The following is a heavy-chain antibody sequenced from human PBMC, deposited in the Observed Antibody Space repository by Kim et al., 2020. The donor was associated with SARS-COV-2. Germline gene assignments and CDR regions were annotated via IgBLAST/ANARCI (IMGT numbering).Heavy chain of an antibody. Sequence: GGSPRLSCAASGFTFSNYGMHWVRQAPGKGLEWVAVISSNGGSPYYADSVKGRFAISRDNSKNMLYLQMNSLRGEDTAVYYCAKDPGRYAQGFDYWGQGT. D-gene: IGHD3-16*01. J-gene: IGHJ4*02. CDR2: ISSNGGSP. V-gene: IGHV3-30*18. CDR1: GFTFSNYG. CDR3: AKDPGRYAQGFDY.